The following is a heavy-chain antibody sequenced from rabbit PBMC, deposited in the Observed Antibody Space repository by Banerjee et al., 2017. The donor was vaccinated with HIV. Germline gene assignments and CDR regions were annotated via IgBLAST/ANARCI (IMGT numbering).Heavy chain of an antibody. J-gene: IGHJ3*01. D-gene: IGHD6-1*01. Sequence: LEWIAGISTGDGSTWYASWAKGRFTISKTSSTVDLKMTSLTVADTATYFCARDVAGDGYGYLQLWGQGTLVTVS. CDR3: ARDVAGDGYGYLQL. CDR2: ISTGDGST. V-gene: IGHV1S42*01.